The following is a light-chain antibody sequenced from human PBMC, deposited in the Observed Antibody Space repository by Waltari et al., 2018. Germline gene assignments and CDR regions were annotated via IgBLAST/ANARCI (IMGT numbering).Light chain of an antibody. CDR2: RAS. CDR3: QHYNDWLT. CDR1: QSVSYY. Sequence: FCGASQSVSYYVACYQSTAGQPPRLLIYRASSRATGVPARFSGSGSGTEFTLTISNLQSEDSAVYCCQHYNDWLTFGGGTKVE. J-gene: IGKJ4*01. V-gene: IGKV3-15*01.